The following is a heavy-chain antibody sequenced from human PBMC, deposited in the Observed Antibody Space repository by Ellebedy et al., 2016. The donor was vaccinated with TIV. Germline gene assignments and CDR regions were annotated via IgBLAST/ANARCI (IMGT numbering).Heavy chain of an antibody. CDR1: GFTFSSYW. CDR2: IKQDGSEK. J-gene: IGHJ4*02. CDR3: ARDFDCSSATCYDGGFDY. D-gene: IGHD2-2*01. Sequence: GESLKIPCAASGFTFSSYWMSWVRQAPGKGLEWVANIKQDGSEKYYVDSVKGRFTISRDNAKNSLYLQMNSLRAEDTAVYYCARDFDCSSATCYDGGFDYWGQGTLVTVSS. V-gene: IGHV3-7*01.